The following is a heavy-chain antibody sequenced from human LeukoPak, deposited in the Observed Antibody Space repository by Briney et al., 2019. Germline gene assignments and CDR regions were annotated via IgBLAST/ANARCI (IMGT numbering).Heavy chain of an antibody. D-gene: IGHD3-22*01. Sequence: GGSLRLSCTTSGFTFSNYWMYWVRQAPGKGLMWVSRIKSDGTGITYTDSVKGRFTISRDNSKNTVYLQMNSLRAEDTALYYCAKDASLLPAKSDFWGQGTLVTVSS. CDR3: AKDASLLPAKSDF. V-gene: IGHV3-74*01. CDR1: GFTFSNYW. CDR2: IKSDGTGI. J-gene: IGHJ4*02.